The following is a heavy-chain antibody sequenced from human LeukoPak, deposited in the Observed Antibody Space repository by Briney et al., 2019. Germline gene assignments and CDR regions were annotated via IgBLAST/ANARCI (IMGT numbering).Heavy chain of an antibody. CDR3: ARGDFWSGDYTDAFDI. CDR2: IKHDGTES. CDR1: GFTFSSYW. D-gene: IGHD3-3*01. V-gene: IGHV3-7*04. Sequence: PGGSLRLSCTASGFTFSSYWMSWVRQAPGKVLEWVANIKHDGTESYSVDSVKGRFAISRDNAKNSLYLQMNRLRTEDTAVYYCARGDFWSGDYTDAFDIWGQGTMVTVSS. J-gene: IGHJ3*02.